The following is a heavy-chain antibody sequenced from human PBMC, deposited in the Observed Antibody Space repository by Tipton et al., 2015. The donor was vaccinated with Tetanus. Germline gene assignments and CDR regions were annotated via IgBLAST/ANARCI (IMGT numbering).Heavy chain of an antibody. CDR1: GGSIISYY. D-gene: IGHD3-10*01. CDR2: VYSSGST. J-gene: IGHJ4*02. CDR3: AGGVWFGPGPKFYFDS. Sequence: TLSLTCTVSGGSIISYYWSWIRQPAGKGLEWIGRVYSSGSTHYNPSLKSRVTMSLDTSKKQFSLSLNSVTAADTAVYFCAGGVWFGPGPKFYFDSWGQGSLVAVSS. V-gene: IGHV4-4*07.